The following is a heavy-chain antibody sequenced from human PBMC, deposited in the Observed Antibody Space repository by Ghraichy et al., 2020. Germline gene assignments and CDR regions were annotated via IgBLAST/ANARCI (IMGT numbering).Heavy chain of an antibody. V-gene: IGHV3-21*01. Sequence: GGSLRLSCAASGFTFSSYSMNWVRQAPGKGLEWVSSISSSSSYIYYADSVKGRFTISRDNAKNSLYLQMNSLRAEDTAVYYCARDERGTWIQLWTTYWYFDLWGRGTLVTVSS. CDR2: ISSSSSYI. J-gene: IGHJ2*01. CDR3: ARDERGTWIQLWTTYWYFDL. D-gene: IGHD5-18*01. CDR1: GFTFSSYS.